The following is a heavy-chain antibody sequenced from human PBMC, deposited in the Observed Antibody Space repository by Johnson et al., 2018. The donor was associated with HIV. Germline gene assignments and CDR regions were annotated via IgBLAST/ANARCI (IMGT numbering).Heavy chain of an antibody. CDR3: AREKYRRRDAFDV. V-gene: IGHV3-7*03. CDR2: IKQDGSEK. Sequence: VQLVESGGGVVQPGRSLRLSCAASGFTVSSNYMSWVRQAPGKGLEWVANIKQDGSEKYCVDSVKGRFTISRDNAKNSLYLQINSLRTEDTAVYYCAREKYRRRDAFDVWGQGTVVIVSS. CDR1: GFTVSSNY. J-gene: IGHJ3*01. D-gene: IGHD1-14*01.